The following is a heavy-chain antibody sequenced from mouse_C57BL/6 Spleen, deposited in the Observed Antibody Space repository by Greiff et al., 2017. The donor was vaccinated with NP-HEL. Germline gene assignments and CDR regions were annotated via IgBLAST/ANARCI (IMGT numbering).Heavy chain of an antibody. Sequence: VQLQQPGAELVRPGSSVKLSCKASGYTFTSYWMHWVKQRPIQGLEWIGNIDPSDSETHYNQKFKDKATLTVDKSSTTSYMQLSRLTTQDSAVYYCASETDGYDDYWGQGTTLTVSS. V-gene: IGHV1-52*01. CDR2: IDPSDSET. J-gene: IGHJ2*01. CDR3: ASETDGYDDY. CDR1: GYTFTSYW. D-gene: IGHD2-2*01.